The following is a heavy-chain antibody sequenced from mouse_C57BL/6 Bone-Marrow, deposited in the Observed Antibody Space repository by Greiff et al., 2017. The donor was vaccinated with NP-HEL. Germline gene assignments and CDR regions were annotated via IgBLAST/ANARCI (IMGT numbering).Heavy chain of an antibody. CDR3: ARYYSKLDY. V-gene: IGHV1-64*01. Sequence: QVQLQQPGAELVKPGASVKLSCKASGYTFTSYWMHWVKQRPGPGLEWIGMIHPHSGSTNYNEKFKSKATLTVDKSSSTAYMQLSSLTSEDSAVYYCARYYSKLDYWGQGTTLTVSS. CDR2: IHPHSGST. CDR1: GYTFTSYW. J-gene: IGHJ2*01. D-gene: IGHD2-5*01.